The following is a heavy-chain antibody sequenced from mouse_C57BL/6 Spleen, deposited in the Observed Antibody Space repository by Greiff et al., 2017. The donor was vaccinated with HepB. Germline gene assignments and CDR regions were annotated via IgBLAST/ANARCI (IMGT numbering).Heavy chain of an antibody. D-gene: IGHD1-1*01. CDR1: GFTFSSYA. J-gene: IGHJ3*01. CDR2: ISDGGSYT. V-gene: IGHV5-4*03. CDR3: ARGAPYYGSSLAWFAY. Sequence: DVKLVESGGGLVKPGGSLKLSCAASGFTFSSYAMSWVRQTPEKRLEWVATISDGGSYTYYPDNVKGRFTISRDNAKNNLYLQMSHLKSEDTAMYYCARGAPYYGSSLAWFAYWGQGTLVTVSA.